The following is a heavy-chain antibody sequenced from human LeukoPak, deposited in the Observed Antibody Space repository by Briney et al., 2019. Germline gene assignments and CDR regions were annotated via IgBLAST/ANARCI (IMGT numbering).Heavy chain of an antibody. V-gene: IGHV3-7*01. D-gene: IGHD2/OR15-2a*01. Sequence: GGSLRLSCATPGFTFSNYWMNWVRQSPGKGLQWVAKIKYDGSEKFYVESVKGRFTISRDNANAKNSLYLQMNTLRAEDTAVYYCARDANRGGEFDLWGQGTLVTVSS. CDR3: ARDANRGGEFDL. CDR2: IKYDGSEK. J-gene: IGHJ4*02. CDR1: GFTFSNYW.